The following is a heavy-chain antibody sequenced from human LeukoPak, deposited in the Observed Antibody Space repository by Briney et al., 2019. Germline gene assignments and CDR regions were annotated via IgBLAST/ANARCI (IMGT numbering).Heavy chain of an antibody. Sequence: GGSLRLSCAASGFTVSSNYMSWVRQAPGKGLEWVSVIYSGGSTYYADSVKGGCSISRDNSKNTLYLQMNSLGAEDTAVYYCARADGYSYGNPYYYYMDVWGKGTTVTISS. CDR1: GFTVSSNY. CDR2: IYSGGST. V-gene: IGHV3-53*01. CDR3: ARADGYSYGNPYYYYMDV. D-gene: IGHD5-18*01. J-gene: IGHJ6*03.